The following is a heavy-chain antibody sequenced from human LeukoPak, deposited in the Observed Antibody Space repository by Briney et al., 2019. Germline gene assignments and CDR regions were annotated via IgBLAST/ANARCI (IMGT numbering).Heavy chain of an antibody. V-gene: IGHV1-24*01. J-gene: IGHJ5*02. D-gene: IGHD6-19*01. CDR1: GSPLPELS. CDR3: ATGGSGWYDWFDP. Sequence: SVQVSCHVSGSPLPELSMRWVRQAPGKGLEWRGGFDPEDGETIYAQKFQGRVAMTEDTSTDTAYMELSSLRSEDTAVYYCATGGSGWYDWFDPWGQGTLVTVSS. CDR2: FDPEDGET.